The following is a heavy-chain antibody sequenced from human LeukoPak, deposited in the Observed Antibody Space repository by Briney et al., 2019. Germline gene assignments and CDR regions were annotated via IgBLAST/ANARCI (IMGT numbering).Heavy chain of an antibody. V-gene: IGHV4-59*01. D-gene: IGHD3-16*01. CDR1: GGSISGYY. J-gene: IGHJ3*02. CDR2: IYNSGST. Sequence: PSETLSLTCTFSGGSISGYYWSWIRQPPGNGLEWVGYIYNSGSTSYNPSLKSRVTISVDTSKNQFSLKLSSVTAADTAVYYCAREKGIYGENAFDIWGQGTMVTVSS. CDR3: AREKGIYGENAFDI.